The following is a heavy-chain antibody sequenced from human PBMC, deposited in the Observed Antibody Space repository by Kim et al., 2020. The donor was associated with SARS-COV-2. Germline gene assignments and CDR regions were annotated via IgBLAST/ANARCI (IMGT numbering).Heavy chain of an antibody. Sequence: ASVKVSCKASGYTFTSYAMNWVRQAPGQGLEWMGWINTNTGNPTYAQGFTGRFVFSLDTSVSTAYLQISSLKAEDTAVYYCARDSLAIAAAGTVGDLGYWGQGTLVTVSS. V-gene: IGHV7-4-1*02. D-gene: IGHD6-13*01. CDR3: ARDSLAIAAAGTVGDLGY. J-gene: IGHJ4*02. CDR2: INTNTGNP. CDR1: GYTFTSYA.